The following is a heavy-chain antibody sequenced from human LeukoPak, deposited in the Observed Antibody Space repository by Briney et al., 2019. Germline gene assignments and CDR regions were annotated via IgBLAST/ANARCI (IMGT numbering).Heavy chain of an antibody. V-gene: IGHV4-39*07. CDR1: GGSISSSSYY. CDR2: IYYSGST. J-gene: IGHJ4*02. CDR3: ARVRAVALDY. D-gene: IGHD6-19*01. Sequence: SETLSLTCTVSGGSISSSSYYWGWIRQPPGKGLEWIGSIYYSGSTYYNPSLKSRVTISVDTSKNQFSLKLSSVTAADTAVYYCARVRAVALDYWGQGTLVTVSS.